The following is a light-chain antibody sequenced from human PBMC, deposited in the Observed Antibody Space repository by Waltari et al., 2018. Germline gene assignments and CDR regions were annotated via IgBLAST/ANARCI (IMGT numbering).Light chain of an antibody. V-gene: IGLV2-11*01. CDR2: DVS. CDR1: SSAFGGYNY. CDR3: CSYAGSYRAI. J-gene: IGLJ2*01. Sequence: QSALTQPRSVSGSPGQSVTISCTGTSSAFGGYNYVSWYQQHPGKAPKLMIYDVSKRPSGVPDRFSGSKSGNTASLTISGLQAEDEADYHCCSYAGSYRAIFGGGTKLTVL.